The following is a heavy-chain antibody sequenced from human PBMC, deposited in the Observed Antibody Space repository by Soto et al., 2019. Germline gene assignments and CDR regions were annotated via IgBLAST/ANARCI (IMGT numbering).Heavy chain of an antibody. V-gene: IGHV1-18*01. CDR2: ISAYNGNT. D-gene: IGHD2-2*01. J-gene: IGHJ6*03. Sequence: GASVKVSCKASGYTFTSYGISWVRQAPGQGLEWMGWISAYNGNTNYAQKLQGRVTMTTDTSTSTAYMELRSLRSDDTAVYYCARDGCSSTSCYVIFKGYYYYYMDVWGKGTTVTVSS. CDR1: GYTFTSYG. CDR3: ARDGCSSTSCYVIFKGYYYYYMDV.